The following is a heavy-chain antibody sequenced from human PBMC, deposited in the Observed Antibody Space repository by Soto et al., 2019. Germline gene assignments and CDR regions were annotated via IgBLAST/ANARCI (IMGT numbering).Heavy chain of an antibody. CDR3: AKDGADSRGWTSDLDK. J-gene: IGHJ4*02. Sequence: QVQLVESGGGVVQPGRSLRLSCAASGFTFSSYGMHWVRQAPGKGLEWVAVLSYDGSIKYSSDSVKGRFTISRDNSKKILYLQMNSLRGEDKAVYYCAKDGADSRGWTSDLDKWGQGTLVTVSS. CDR2: LSYDGSIK. CDR1: GFTFSSYG. D-gene: IGHD6-19*01. V-gene: IGHV3-30*18.